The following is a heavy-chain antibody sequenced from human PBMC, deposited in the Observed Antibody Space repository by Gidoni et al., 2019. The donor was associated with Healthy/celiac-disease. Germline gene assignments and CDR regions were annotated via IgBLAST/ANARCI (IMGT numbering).Heavy chain of an antibody. J-gene: IGHJ4*02. D-gene: IGHD3-10*01. CDR2: IIPILGIA. V-gene: IGHV1-69*04. CDR1: GGTFSSYA. CDR3: ASPRRITMVRVVIDY. Sequence: VQKPGSSVKVSCKAAGGTFSSYAISWLRQAPGQVLEWMGRIIPILGIANYAQKCQGSVTITADKSTSTAYMYLSSLRSEDTAVYYCASPRRITMVRVVIDYWGQGTLVTVSS.